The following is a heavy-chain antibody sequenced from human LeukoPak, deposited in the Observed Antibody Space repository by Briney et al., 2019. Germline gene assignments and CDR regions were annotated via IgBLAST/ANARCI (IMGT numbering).Heavy chain of an antibody. D-gene: IGHD6-13*01. V-gene: IGHV4-59*01. CDR2: IYYTGST. CDR1: GGSISSYY. Sequence: SGAVSLTCTVTGGSISSYYWSWIRQPPGKGLEWIGYIYYTGSTYYNPSLKSRVTISVDTSKNQLSLKLSSVTAADTAVYYCARQQLSQLYYFDNWGQGTLVTVSS. J-gene: IGHJ4*02. CDR3: ARQQLSQLYYFDN.